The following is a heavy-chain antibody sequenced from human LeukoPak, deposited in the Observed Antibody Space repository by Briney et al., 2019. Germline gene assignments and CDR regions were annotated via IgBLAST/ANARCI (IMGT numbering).Heavy chain of an antibody. V-gene: IGHV3-66*02. D-gene: IGHD3-3*01. CDR2: IYSGGST. Sequence: GGSLRLSCAASGFTVSSNYMSWVRQAPGKGLEWVSVIYSGGSTYYADSVKGRFTISRDNSKNTLYLQMNSLRAEDTAVYYCARVSTDYDFWSGYYKGNWFDPWGQGTLVTVPS. J-gene: IGHJ5*02. CDR1: GFTVSSNY. CDR3: ARVSTDYDFWSGYYKGNWFDP.